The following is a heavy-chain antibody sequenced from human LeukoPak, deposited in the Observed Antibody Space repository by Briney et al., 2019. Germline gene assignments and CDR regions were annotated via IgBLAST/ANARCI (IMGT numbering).Heavy chain of an antibody. CDR3: ARRRSKAYEN. V-gene: IGHV3-53*01. J-gene: IGHJ4*02. CDR2: IFSGGTT. Sequence: GGSLRLSCAASGFTVSSNYMNWVRQAPGKGLEWVSLIFSGGTTHHADSVKGRFTISRDNSKNTVYLQMDSLRVDDTAVYYCARRRSKAYENWGQGTLVTVSS. D-gene: IGHD3-22*01. CDR1: GFTVSSNY.